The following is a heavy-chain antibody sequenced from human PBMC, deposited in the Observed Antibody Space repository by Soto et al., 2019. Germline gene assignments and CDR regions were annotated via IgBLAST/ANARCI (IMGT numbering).Heavy chain of an antibody. V-gene: IGHV1-18*01. J-gene: IGHJ4*02. CDR3: ARGRYGDY. Sequence: QVHLVQSGAEVKKPGASVKVSYKGSGYAFTTYGITWVRQAPGQRLEWMGWISAHNGNTNYAQKLQGRVTVTRDTSTSTACMELRRLRCEDTAVYYCARGRYGDYWGQGALVTVSS. CDR1: GYAFTTYG. D-gene: IGHD1-1*01. CDR2: ISAHNGNT.